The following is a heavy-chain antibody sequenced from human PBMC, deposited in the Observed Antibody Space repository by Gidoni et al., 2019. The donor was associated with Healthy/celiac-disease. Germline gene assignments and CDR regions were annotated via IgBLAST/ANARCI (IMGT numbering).Heavy chain of an antibody. Sequence: QVQLQQWCAGLLKPSETLSLTCAVYGGSFSGYYWSLIRQSPGKGLEWIGEINHSGSTNYNPSLKSRVTISVDTSKNQFSLKLSSVTAADTAVYYCARVGSTTKNYYYYYMDVWGKGTTVTVSS. CDR3: ARVGSTTKNYYYYYMDV. J-gene: IGHJ6*03. V-gene: IGHV4-34*01. CDR1: GGSFSGYY. D-gene: IGHD1-1*01. CDR2: INHSGST.